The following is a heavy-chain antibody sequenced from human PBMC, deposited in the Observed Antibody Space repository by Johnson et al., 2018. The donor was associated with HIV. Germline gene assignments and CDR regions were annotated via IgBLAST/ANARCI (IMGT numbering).Heavy chain of an antibody. D-gene: IGHD1-7*01. CDR2: ISGSGFDT. V-gene: IGHV3-11*04. CDR3: ARAPYNWNLGLFDAFDV. CDR1: NFTFKDFY. J-gene: IGHJ3*01. Sequence: QVQLVESGGDLIKPGGSLRLSCAVSNFTFKDFYMSWIRQAPGKGLAWLSYISGSGFDTYYADSVKGRFTISRYNAKNSLFLQMNGLRAEDTAVYYCARAPYNWNLGLFDAFDVWGQGTKVTVSA.